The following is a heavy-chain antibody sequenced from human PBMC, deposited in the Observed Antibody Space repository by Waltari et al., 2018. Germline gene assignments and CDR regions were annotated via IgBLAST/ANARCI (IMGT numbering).Heavy chain of an antibody. J-gene: IGHJ5*02. CDR3: ARVPEGWFDP. CDR1: GYTFTGYY. Sequence: QVQLVQSGAEVKKPGASVKVSCKASGYTFTGYYIHWVRQAPGKGIEWMGWINPNSGGTNYAQKFQGRVTMTRDTSISTAYMEMSRLRSDDTAVYFCARVPEGWFDPWGQGTLVTVSS. V-gene: IGHV1-2*02. CDR2: INPNSGGT.